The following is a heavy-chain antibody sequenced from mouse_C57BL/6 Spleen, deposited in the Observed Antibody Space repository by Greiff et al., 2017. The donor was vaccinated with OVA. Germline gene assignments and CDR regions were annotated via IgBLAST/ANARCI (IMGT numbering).Heavy chain of an antibody. CDR3: TFYGNAPWLAY. D-gene: IGHD2-1*01. V-gene: IGHV1-15*01. CDR2: IDPETGGT. Sequence: VQRVESGAELVRPGASVTLSCKASGYTFTDYEMHWVKQTPVHGLEWIGAIDPETGGTAYNQKFKGKAILTADKASSTAYMELRSLTSDDSAVYYCTFYGNAPWLAYWGQGTLVTVYA. CDR1: GYTFTDYE. J-gene: IGHJ3*01.